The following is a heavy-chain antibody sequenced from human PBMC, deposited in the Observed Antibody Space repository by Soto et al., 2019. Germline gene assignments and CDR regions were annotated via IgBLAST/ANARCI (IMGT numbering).Heavy chain of an antibody. CDR3: ARPQHTYYDSTAGMDV. Sequence: SVKVSCKASGGTFSSYAISWVRQAPGQGLEWMGGIIPIFGTANYAQKFQGRVTITADESTSTAYMELSSLRSEDTAVYYCARPQHTYYDSTAGMDVWGQGTTVTVSS. V-gene: IGHV1-69*13. CDR2: IIPIFGTA. CDR1: GGTFSSYA. J-gene: IGHJ6*02. D-gene: IGHD3-22*01.